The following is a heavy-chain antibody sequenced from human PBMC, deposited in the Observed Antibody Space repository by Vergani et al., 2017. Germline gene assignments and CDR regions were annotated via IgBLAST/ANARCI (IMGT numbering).Heavy chain of an antibody. CDR3: ARPDPTYCGGDCPIRYGMDV. CDR1: GGTFSSYA. V-gene: IGHV1-69*01. Sequence: QVQLVQSGAEVKKPGSSVKVSCKASGGTFSSYAISWVRQAPGQGLEWMGGIIPILGTANYAQKFQGRVTITADESTSTAYMELSSLRSEDTAVYYCARPDPTYCGGDCPIRYGMDVWGQGTTVTVSS. D-gene: IGHD2-21*02. CDR2: IIPILGTA. J-gene: IGHJ6*02.